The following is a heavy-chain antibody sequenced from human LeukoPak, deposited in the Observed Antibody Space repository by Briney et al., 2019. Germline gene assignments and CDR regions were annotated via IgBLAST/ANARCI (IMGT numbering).Heavy chain of an antibody. CDR2: ISAYNGHT. Sequence: ASVKVSCKASGYTFTSHGIIWVRQAPGQGLEWMGWISAYNGHTKYAQKLQGRVTMTTDTSTSTAYMELSSLRSEDMAVYYCARDRAPKTVTSEVDAFDIWGQGTMVTVSS. CDR1: GYTFTSHG. J-gene: IGHJ3*02. CDR3: ARDRAPKTVTSEVDAFDI. V-gene: IGHV1-18*03. D-gene: IGHD4-17*01.